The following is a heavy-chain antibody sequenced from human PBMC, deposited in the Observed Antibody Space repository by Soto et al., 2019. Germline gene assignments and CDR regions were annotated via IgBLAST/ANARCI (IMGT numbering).Heavy chain of an antibody. J-gene: IGHJ4*02. CDR3: ALRSMAVVPEY. CDR2: LYYGRSA. CDR1: GDSISSYY. V-gene: IGHV4-59*01. Sequence: QVQLQESGPGLVKPSENLSLTCAVSGDSISSYYCMWIRQPPGKGLESIGYLYYGRSANYNPSLESRVTLSVDTSTNQCSLTLSSMTAADTAVYYCALRSMAVVPEYWGQGTLVTVSS. D-gene: IGHD3-22*01.